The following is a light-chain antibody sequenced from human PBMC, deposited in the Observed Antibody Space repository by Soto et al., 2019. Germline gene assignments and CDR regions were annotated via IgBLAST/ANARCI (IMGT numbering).Light chain of an antibody. Sequence: QSALTQPASVSGSPGQSITISRTGTSSDVGSYNLVSWYQQHPGKAPKLMIYEVSKRPSGVSNRFSGSKSGNTASLTISGLQAEDEADYYCCSYAGSSTIVVFGGGTKVTVL. J-gene: IGLJ2*01. CDR1: SSDVGSYNL. CDR3: CSYAGSSTIVV. V-gene: IGLV2-23*02. CDR2: EVS.